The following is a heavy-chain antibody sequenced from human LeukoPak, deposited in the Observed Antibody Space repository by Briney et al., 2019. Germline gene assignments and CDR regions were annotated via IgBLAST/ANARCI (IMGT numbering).Heavy chain of an antibody. CDR1: GGPISSGSYY. D-gene: IGHD2-21*01. V-gene: IGHV4-61*02. J-gene: IGHJ6*03. CDR2: IYTSGST. Sequence: SETLSLTCTVSGGPISSGSYYWSWIRQPAGKGLEWIGRIYTSGSTNSNPSLKSRVTISVDTSKNQFSLKLSSVTAADTAVYYCARVIASYYYYMDVWGKGTTVTVSS. CDR3: ARVIASYYYYMDV.